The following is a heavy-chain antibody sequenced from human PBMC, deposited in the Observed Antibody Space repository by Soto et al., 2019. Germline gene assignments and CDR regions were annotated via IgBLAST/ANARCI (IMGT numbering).Heavy chain of an antibody. V-gene: IGHV3-53*01. CDR2: YSGGST. D-gene: IGHD4-17*01. J-gene: IGHJ3*02. CDR3: ARVGYAVTTGGAFDI. CDR1: GFTVSSNY. Sequence: EVQLVESGGGLIQPGGSLRLSCAASGFTVSSNYMSWVRQAPGKGLEWVSIYSGGSTYYADSVKGRFTISRDNSKNTLYLQMNSLRAEDTAVYYCARVGYAVTTGGAFDIWGQGTMVTVSS.